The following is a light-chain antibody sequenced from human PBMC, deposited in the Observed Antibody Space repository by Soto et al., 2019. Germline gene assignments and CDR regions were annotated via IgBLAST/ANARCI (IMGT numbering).Light chain of an antibody. CDR2: EVS. J-gene: IGLJ2*01. V-gene: IGLV2-14*01. CDR3: SAYTSSSTLVV. Sequence: QSALTQPASVSGSPGQSITISCTGTSSDVGGYNYVSWYQQHPGKAPKLMIYEVSNRPSGVSHRFSGSKSGNTSSLTISGLQAEYEADYYCSAYTSSSTLVVFGGGTKVTVL. CDR1: SSDVGGYNY.